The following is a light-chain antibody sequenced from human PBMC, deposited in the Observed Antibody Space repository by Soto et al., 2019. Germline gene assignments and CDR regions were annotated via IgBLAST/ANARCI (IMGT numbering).Light chain of an antibody. CDR1: QSVSSN. V-gene: IGKV3-15*01. J-gene: IGKJ4*01. CDR2: GAS. CDR3: QQYHSWPLT. Sequence: EMVMTQSPSTLSMSPGERATLSCRASQSVSSNLAWYQQKPGQAPRLLIYGASTWEGGIPSRFSGSGSGTEFTLTISSLQSEDVGVYFWQQYHSWPLTSGRGTKVEI.